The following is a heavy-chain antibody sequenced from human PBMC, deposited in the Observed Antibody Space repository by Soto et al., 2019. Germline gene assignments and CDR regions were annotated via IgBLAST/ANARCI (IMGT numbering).Heavy chain of an antibody. CDR1: GFTFSSYS. CDR3: ARDTHVLLWFGELFGAGIYYYGMDV. D-gene: IGHD3-10*01. CDR2: ISSSSSYI. J-gene: IGHJ6*02. V-gene: IGHV3-21*01. Sequence: GGSLRLSCAASGFTFSSYSMNWVRQAPGKGLEWVSSISSSSSYIYYADSVKGRFTISRDNAKNSLYLKMSSLRAEDTAVYYCARDTHVLLWFGELFGAGIYYYGMDVWGQGTTVTVSS.